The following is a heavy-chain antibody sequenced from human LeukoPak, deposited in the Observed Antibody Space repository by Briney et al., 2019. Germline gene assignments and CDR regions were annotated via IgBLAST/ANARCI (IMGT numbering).Heavy chain of an antibody. CDR3: ARDSYSSSWYEMDYFDY. D-gene: IGHD6-13*01. V-gene: IGHV1-46*01. CDR1: GYTFTSYY. Sequence: ASVKVSRKASGYTFTSYYMHWVRQAPGQGLEWMGIINPSGGSTSYAQKFQGRVTMTTDTSTSTAYMELRSLRSDDTAVYYCARDSYSSSWYEMDYFDYWGQGTLVTVSS. J-gene: IGHJ4*02. CDR2: INPSGGST.